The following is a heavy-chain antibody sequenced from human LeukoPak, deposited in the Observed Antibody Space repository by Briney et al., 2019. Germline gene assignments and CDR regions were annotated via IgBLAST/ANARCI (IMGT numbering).Heavy chain of an antibody. CDR2: ISSSGSTI. CDR3: AELGITMIGGV. V-gene: IGHV3-48*04. J-gene: IGHJ6*04. D-gene: IGHD3-10*02. Sequence: GGSLRLSCAASGFTFNNAWMTWVRQAPGKGLEWVSYISSSGSTIYYADSVKGRFTISRDNAKNSLYLQMNSLRAEDTAVYYCAELGITMIGGVWGKGTTVTISS. CDR1: GFTFNNAW.